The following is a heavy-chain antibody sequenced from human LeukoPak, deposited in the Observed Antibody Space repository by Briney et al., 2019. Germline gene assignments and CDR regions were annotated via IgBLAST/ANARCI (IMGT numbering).Heavy chain of an antibody. CDR3: AKDLSGAGGNSYSSGWSRPGGPSDY. J-gene: IGHJ4*02. V-gene: IGHV3-48*01. CDR2: ISSSSSTI. D-gene: IGHD6-19*01. Sequence: PGGSLRLSCAASGFTFSSYSMNWVRQAPGKGLEWVSYISSSSSTIYYADSVKGRFTISRDNSKNTLYLQMNSLRAEDTAVYCCAKDLSGAGGNSYSSGWSRPGGPSDYWGQGTLVTVSS. CDR1: GFTFSSYS.